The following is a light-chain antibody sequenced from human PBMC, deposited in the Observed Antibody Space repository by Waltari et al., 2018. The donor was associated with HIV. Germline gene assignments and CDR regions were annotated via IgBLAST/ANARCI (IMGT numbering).Light chain of an antibody. CDR1: QSISTY. CDR2: AAS. J-gene: IGKJ4*01. CDR3: QQTYSALSLT. V-gene: IGKV1-39*01. Sequence: DIQMTQSPSSLSASVGDRVTITCRASQSISTYFNWYQQKPGKAPKLLIYAASSLQSGVPSRFSGSGSGTDFTLTISSLQPEDFATYYCQQTYSALSLTFGGGTKVEIK.